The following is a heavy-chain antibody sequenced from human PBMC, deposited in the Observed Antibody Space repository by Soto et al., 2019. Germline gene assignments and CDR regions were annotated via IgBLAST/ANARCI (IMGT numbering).Heavy chain of an antibody. CDR2: ISHTGTT. D-gene: IGHD3-3*01. J-gene: IGHJ5*02. CDR3: AREGGVLRMSNWLDP. V-gene: IGHV4-61*01. Sequence: SETLSLTCTVSGDSVSSDSFYWSWIRQPPGKALEWIGYISHTGTTSYNPSLQSRVTISIHTSKNQFSLNLSSVTAADTAIYYCAREGGVLRMSNWLDPWGQGTLVTVSS. CDR1: GDSVSSDSFY.